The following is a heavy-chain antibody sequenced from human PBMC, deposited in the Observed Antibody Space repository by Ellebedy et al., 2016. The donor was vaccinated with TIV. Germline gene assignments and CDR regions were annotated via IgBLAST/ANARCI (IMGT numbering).Heavy chain of an antibody. CDR1: GFIFSDYY. CDR3: ARDARFIDQQHNWFDP. V-gene: IGHV3-11*01. J-gene: IGHJ5*02. Sequence: GGSLRLSCAASGFIFSDYYMSWIRQAPGKGLEWGSYISSSGTTIYYADSVKGRFTISRDNAKNSLYLQMNSLRADDTAVYYCARDARFIDQQHNWFDPWGQGTLVTVSS. D-gene: IGHD6-13*01. CDR2: ISSSGTTI.